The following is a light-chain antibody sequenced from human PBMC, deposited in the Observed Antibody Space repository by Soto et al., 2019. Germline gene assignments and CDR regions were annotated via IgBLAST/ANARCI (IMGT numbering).Light chain of an antibody. CDR1: SSDIGGHEY. CDR3: SSYSSGSDVYV. J-gene: IGLJ1*01. Sequence: QSALTQPASVSGSPGQSITISCTGSSSDIGGHEYVSWYQQHPGAAPKLLIYEVSRRPSGVSSRFSGSKSGNTASLTISGLQAEDQVDYYCSSYSSGSDVYVFGTGTKVTVL. V-gene: IGLV2-14*03. CDR2: EVS.